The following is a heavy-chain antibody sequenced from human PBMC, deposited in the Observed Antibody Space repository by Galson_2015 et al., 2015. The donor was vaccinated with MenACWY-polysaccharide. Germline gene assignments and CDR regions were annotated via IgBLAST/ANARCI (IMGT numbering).Heavy chain of an antibody. V-gene: IGHV3-48*03. J-gene: IGHJ4*02. CDR1: GFTFSSYE. D-gene: IGHD1-20*01. Sequence: SLRLSCAASGFTFSSYEMNWVRQAPGKGLEWVSYISSSGSTVYYADSVKGRFTISRDDAKNSLYLQMNSLGVEDTAVYYCARDVVNWRYCDYWGQGTL. CDR3: ARDVVNWRYCDY. CDR2: ISSSGSTV.